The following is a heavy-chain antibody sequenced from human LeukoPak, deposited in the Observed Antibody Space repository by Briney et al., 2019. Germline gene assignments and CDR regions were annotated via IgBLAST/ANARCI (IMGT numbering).Heavy chain of an antibody. V-gene: IGHV3-15*01. J-gene: IGHJ4*02. CDR3: TTVPENYYDKTLVY. CDR2: IKSKTDGETT. Sequence: PGGSLRLSCAASGFTLSNAWMTWVRQAPVKGLEWVGRIKSKTDGETTDYAAPVKGRFTISRDDSKNTLYLQMNSLKTEDTAVYYCTTVPENYYDKTLVYWGQGTLVTVSS. CDR1: GFTLSNAW. D-gene: IGHD3-22*01.